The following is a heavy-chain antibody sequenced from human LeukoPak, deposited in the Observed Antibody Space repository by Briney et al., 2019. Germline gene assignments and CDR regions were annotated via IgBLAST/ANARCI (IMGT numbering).Heavy chain of an antibody. CDR3: AKEGYVNGVVDY. D-gene: IGHD2-15*01. CDR1: GFNFRGYA. V-gene: IGHV3-30*02. CDR2: LRFDGSNE. J-gene: IGHJ4*02. Sequence: HPGGSLRLSCAASGFNFRGYAMHWVRLVPGKGLEWVAFLRFDGSNEKYAESLRGRFTISRDNSKDTLYLQINTLRVDDSAVYYCAKEGYVNGVVDYWGQGTLVTVSS.